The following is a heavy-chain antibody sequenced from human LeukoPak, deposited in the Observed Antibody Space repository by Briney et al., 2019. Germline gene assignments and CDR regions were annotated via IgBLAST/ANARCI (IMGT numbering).Heavy chain of an antibody. CDR3: ARQMKRKALVLEHDNWFDP. Sequence: GESLKISCKGSGYSFTSSWIGWVRQMPGKGLEWMGFIYPDDSDTRYSPSFQGQVTISADKSISTAYLQWSSLKASDTAMYYCARQMKRKALVLEHDNWFDPWGQGTLVTVSS. D-gene: IGHD2-8*02. CDR1: GYSFTSSW. V-gene: IGHV5-51*01. J-gene: IGHJ5*02. CDR2: IYPDDSDT.